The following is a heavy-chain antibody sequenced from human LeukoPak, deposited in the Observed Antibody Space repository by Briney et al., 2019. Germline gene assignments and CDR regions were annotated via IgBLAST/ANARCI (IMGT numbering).Heavy chain of an antibody. CDR1: GFTFSSYS. V-gene: IGHV3-21*01. J-gene: IGHJ4*02. CDR2: ISSSSSYI. CDR3: ARGQGGDYRFDY. D-gene: IGHD4-17*01. Sequence: GGSLRLSCAASGFTFSSYSMNWVRQAPGKGLEWVSSISSSSSYIYYADSVKGRFTISRDNAKNSLYLQMNSLRAEDTAVYYCARGQGGDYRFDYWGQGTLVTVSS.